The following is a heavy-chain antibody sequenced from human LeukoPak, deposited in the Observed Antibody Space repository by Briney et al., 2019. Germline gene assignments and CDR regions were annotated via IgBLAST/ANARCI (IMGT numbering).Heavy chain of an antibody. Sequence: GGSLRLSCAASGFTFSSYAMHWVRQAPGKGLEWVAVISYDGSNKYYADSVKGRFTISRDNSKNTLYLQMNSLRAEDTAVYYCARDTRATYAFDIWGQGTMVTVSS. D-gene: IGHD1-26*01. J-gene: IGHJ3*02. CDR3: ARDTRATYAFDI. CDR2: ISYDGSNK. V-gene: IGHV3-30-3*01. CDR1: GFTFSSYA.